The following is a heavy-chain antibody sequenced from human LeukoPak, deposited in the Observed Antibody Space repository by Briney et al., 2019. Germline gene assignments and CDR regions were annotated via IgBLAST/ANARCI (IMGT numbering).Heavy chain of an antibody. CDR3: VRDQEGLDDFWSGYYAFDI. Sequence: PSETLSLTCTVSGGSISSYYWSWIRQPAGKGLEWIGRIYTSGSTNYNPSLKSRVTMSVDTSKNQFSLKLSSVTAADTAVYYCVRDQEGLDDFWSGYYAFDIWGQGTMVTVSS. J-gene: IGHJ3*02. D-gene: IGHD3-3*01. CDR2: IYTSGST. V-gene: IGHV4-4*07. CDR1: GGSISSYY.